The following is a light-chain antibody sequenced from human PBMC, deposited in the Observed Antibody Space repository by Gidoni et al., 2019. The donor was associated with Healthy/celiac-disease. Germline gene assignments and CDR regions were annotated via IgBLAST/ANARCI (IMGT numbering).Light chain of an antibody. CDR1: QSISSY. Sequence: DIQMTQSPSSLSASVGDRVTIPCRASQSISSYLHWYQQKPGKAPKLLIYAASSLQSGVPSRFSGSGSGTDFTLTISSLQPEDFATYYCQQSYSTLTFGPGTKVDIK. V-gene: IGKV1-39*01. J-gene: IGKJ3*01. CDR3: QQSYSTLT. CDR2: AAS.